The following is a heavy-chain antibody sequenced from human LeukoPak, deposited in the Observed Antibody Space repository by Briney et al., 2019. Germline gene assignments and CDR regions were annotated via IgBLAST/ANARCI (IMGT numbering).Heavy chain of an antibody. CDR3: AKGSYYDSSGSFYFDY. CDR2: ISGSGDNT. D-gene: IGHD3-22*01. V-gene: IGHV3-23*01. J-gene: IGHJ4*02. Sequence: GGSLRLSCAASGFTFSSYAMSWVRQAPGKGLEWVSGISGSGDNTYFADSVKGRFTISRDNSKNTLYVQANSLGTEDTAAYYCAKGSYYDSSGSFYFDYWGQGTLVTVSS. CDR1: GFTFSSYA.